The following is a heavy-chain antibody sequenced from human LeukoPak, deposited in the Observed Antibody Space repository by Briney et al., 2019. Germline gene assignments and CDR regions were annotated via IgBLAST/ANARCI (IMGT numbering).Heavy chain of an antibody. CDR3: AKVSDGDYEEYFQH. Sequence: GGSLRLSCAASGFTFSSYAMSWVRQAPGKGLEWVSAISGSGGSTYYADSVKGRFTISRDNSKNTLYLQTNSLRAEDTAVYYCAKVSDGDYEEYFQHWGQGTLVTVSS. V-gene: IGHV3-23*01. D-gene: IGHD4-17*01. CDR2: ISGSGGST. J-gene: IGHJ1*01. CDR1: GFTFSSYA.